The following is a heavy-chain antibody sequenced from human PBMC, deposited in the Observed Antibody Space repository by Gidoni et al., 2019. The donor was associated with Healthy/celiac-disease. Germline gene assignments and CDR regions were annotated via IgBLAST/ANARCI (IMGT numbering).Heavy chain of an antibody. J-gene: IGHJ3*02. D-gene: IGHD2-21*01. V-gene: IGHV3-9*01. CDR2: ISWNSGSI. CDR1: GFTFDDYA. CDR3: AKLRSIAIYGPYDAFDI. Sequence: EVQLVESGGGLVQPGRSLRLSCAASGFTFDDYAMHWVRQAPGKGLEWVSGISWNSGSIGYADSVKGRFTISRDNAKNSLYLQMNSLRAEDTALYYCAKLRSIAIYGPYDAFDIWGQGTMVTVSS.